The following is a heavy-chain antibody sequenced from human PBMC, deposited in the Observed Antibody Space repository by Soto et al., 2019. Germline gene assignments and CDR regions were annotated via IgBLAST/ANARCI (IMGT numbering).Heavy chain of an antibody. J-gene: IGHJ6*02. Sequence: PGESLKISCKGSGYSFTSYWISWVRQMPGKGLEWMGRIDPSDSYTNYSPSFQGHVTISADKSISTAYLQWSSLKASDTAMYYCARRNRSDTAMVDYYYYGMDVWGQGTTVTVSS. V-gene: IGHV5-10-1*01. CDR3: ARRNRSDTAMVDYYYYGMDV. D-gene: IGHD5-18*01. CDR1: GYSFTSYW. CDR2: IDPSDSYT.